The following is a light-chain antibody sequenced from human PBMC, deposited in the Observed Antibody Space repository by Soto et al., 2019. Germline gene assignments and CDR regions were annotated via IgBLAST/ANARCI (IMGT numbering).Light chain of an antibody. J-gene: IGKJ4*01. Sequence: DIQMTQSPSSLSASVGDRVTITCRASQSISSFLNWYQQKPGKAPNLLIYAASRLQSGVPSRFSGSGAGTDFTLTISSLPPEDFATYYCQQYYSYLLTFGGWTKVEIK. CDR3: QQYYSYLLT. V-gene: IGKV1-39*01. CDR2: AAS. CDR1: QSISSF.